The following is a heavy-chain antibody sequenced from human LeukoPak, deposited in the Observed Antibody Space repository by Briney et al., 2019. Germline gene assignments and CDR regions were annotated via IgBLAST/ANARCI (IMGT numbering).Heavy chain of an antibody. CDR3: AKDLLFGELFTYGMDV. V-gene: IGHV3-23*01. Sequence: GGSLRLSCAASGLSFSSFAMSWVRQGPARGLEWVSSIRGNGETFYADSVKGRFTISRDNSKNTLYLQMNSLRAEDTAVYYCAKDLLFGELFTYGMDVWGQGTTVTVSS. CDR2: IRGNGET. CDR1: GLSFSSFA. D-gene: IGHD3-10*01. J-gene: IGHJ6*02.